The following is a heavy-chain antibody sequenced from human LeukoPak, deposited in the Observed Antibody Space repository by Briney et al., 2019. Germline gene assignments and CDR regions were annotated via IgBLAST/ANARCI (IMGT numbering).Heavy chain of an antibody. Sequence: GSLRLSCAASGFTFSSYSMNWVRQAPGKGLEWVSSISSSSSYIYYADSVKGRFTISRDNAKNSLYLQMNSLRAEDTAVYYCARGVSLVRGVSWFDPWGQGTLVTVSS. CDR3: ARGVSLVRGVSWFDP. J-gene: IGHJ5*02. CDR2: ISSSSSYI. CDR1: GFTFSSYS. V-gene: IGHV3-21*01. D-gene: IGHD3-10*01.